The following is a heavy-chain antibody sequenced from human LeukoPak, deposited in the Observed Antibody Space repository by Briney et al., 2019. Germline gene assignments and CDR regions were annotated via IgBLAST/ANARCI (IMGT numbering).Heavy chain of an antibody. CDR3: ATDASSGSYLPFDY. CDR2: IKSKIDGGTK. D-gene: IGHD1-26*01. V-gene: IGHV3-15*01. J-gene: IGHJ4*02. CDR1: GFTVSNNY. Sequence: HPGGSLRLSCAASGFTVSNNYMNWARQAPGKGLEWLGRIKSKIDGGTKDYAAPVKGRFTISRDDSKNTLYLQMNSLNPEDTAVYYCATDASSGSYLPFDYWGQGTLVTVSS.